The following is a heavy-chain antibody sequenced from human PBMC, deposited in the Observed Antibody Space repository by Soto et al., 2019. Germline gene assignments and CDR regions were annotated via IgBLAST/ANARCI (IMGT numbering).Heavy chain of an antibody. CDR1: GGSFSGYY. D-gene: IGHD2-8*02. CDR2: INHSGST. J-gene: IGHJ4*02. V-gene: IGHV4-34*01. CDR3: ARDQITGLFDY. Sequence: SETLSLTCAGYGGSFSGYYWTWIRQPPGTGLEWIGEINHSGSTNYNPSLKSRVTISVDTSKNQFSLKLTSVTAADTAVYYCARDQITGLFDYWGQGTLVTVS.